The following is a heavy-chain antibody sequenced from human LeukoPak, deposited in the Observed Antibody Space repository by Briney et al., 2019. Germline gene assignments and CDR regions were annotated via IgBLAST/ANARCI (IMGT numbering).Heavy chain of an antibody. CDR2: INPNSGGT. CDR1: GYTFTGYY. J-gene: IGHJ4*02. D-gene: IGHD3-22*01. CDR3: ARDSYYYDSSGYYY. V-gene: IGHV1-2*02. Sequence: ASVKVSCKASGYTFTGYYMHWVRQAPGQGLEWMGWINPNSGGTNYAQKFQGRVTMTRDTSISTAYMELSGLRSDDTAAYYCARDSYYYDSSGYYYWGQGTLVTVSS.